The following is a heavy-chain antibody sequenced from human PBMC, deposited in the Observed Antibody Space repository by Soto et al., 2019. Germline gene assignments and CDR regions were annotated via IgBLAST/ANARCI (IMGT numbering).Heavy chain of an antibody. CDR1: GGSFSGYY. Sequence: QVQLQQWGAGLLKPSETLSLTCAVYGGSFSGYYWSWVRQPPGKGLEWIGEINHSGSTNYNPSLKSRVTISVDTSENQFSLKLSSVTAADTAVYYCARWPDFDYWGQGTLVTVSS. J-gene: IGHJ4*02. V-gene: IGHV4-34*01. CDR2: INHSGST. CDR3: ARWPDFDY.